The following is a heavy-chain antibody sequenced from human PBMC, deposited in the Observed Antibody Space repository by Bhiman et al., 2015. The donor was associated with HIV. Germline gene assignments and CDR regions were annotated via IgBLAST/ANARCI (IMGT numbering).Heavy chain of an antibody. CDR3: AKGVSRTYFDFWNGNWVDR. V-gene: IGHV3-30-3*01. CDR2: ISNDGGRM. CDR1: AFTFRNYA. J-gene: IGHJ5*02. Sequence: QIRLVESGGGVVQSGTSLRLSCVASAFTFRNYAMHWVRRAPGKGLEWVAIISNDGGRMLYADSVKGRFTVSRDNSKNTLFLQMNSLTSDDTAVYYCAKGVSRTYFDFWNGNWVDRWGQGTLVTVSS. D-gene: IGHD3-3*01.